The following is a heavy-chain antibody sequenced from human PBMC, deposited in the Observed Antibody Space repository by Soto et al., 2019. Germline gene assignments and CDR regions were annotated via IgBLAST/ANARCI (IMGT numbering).Heavy chain of an antibody. D-gene: IGHD3-3*01. CDR3: ARGRRFSYYYYMDV. CDR2: INHSGST. V-gene: IGHV4-34*01. J-gene: IGHJ6*03. Sequence: SETLSLTCAVYGGSFSGYYWSWIRQPPRKGLEWIGEINHSGSTNYNPSLKSRVTISVDTSKNQFSLKLSSVTAADTAVYYCARGRRFSYYYYMDVWGKGTTVTVSS. CDR1: GGSFSGYY.